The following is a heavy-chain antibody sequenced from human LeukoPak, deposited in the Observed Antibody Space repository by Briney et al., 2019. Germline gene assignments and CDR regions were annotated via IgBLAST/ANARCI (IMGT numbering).Heavy chain of an antibody. Sequence: KPSETLSLTCAVYGGSFSGYYWSWIRQPPGKGLEWIGEINHSGSTNYNPSLKSRVTISVDTSKNQFSLKLSSVTAADTAVYYCARGMVRGVSLMDVWGQGTTVTVSS. J-gene: IGHJ6*02. CDR3: ARGMVRGVSLMDV. CDR1: GGSFSGYY. CDR2: INHSGST. D-gene: IGHD3-10*01. V-gene: IGHV4-34*01.